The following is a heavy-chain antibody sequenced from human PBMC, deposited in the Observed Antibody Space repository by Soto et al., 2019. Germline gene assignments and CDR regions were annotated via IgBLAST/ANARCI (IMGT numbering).Heavy chain of an antibody. V-gene: IGHV5-51*01. CDR2: IYPGDSDT. D-gene: IGHD3-10*01. CDR1: GYSFTSYW. Sequence: GESLKISCKTSGYSFTSYWIGWVRQMPGKGLEWMGIIYPGDSDTRYSPSFKGQVTISADRSISTAYLQWGSLKASDTAMYYCARHKIRGVLTTNFDYWGQGTLVTVSS. CDR3: ARHKIRGVLTTNFDY. J-gene: IGHJ4*02.